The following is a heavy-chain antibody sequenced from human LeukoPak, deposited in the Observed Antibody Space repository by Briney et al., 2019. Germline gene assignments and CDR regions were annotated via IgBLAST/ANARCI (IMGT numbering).Heavy chain of an antibody. CDR2: VSGGFTT. D-gene: IGHD1-14*01. Sequence: GGSLRLSCATSGFTFSTYAMTWVRQAPGKGLEWVSVVSGGFTTYYADSMKGRFTIPRDNAKNSLYLQMNSLRAEDTAVYYCARSRAGANYYLDVWGKGTTVTISS. CDR1: GFTFSTYA. J-gene: IGHJ6*03. CDR3: ARSRAGANYYLDV. V-gene: IGHV3-69-1*02.